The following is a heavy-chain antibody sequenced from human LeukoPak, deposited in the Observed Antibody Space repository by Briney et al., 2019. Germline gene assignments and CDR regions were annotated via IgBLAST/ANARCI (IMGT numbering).Heavy chain of an antibody. D-gene: IGHD2-21*02. J-gene: IGHJ4*02. Sequence: ETLSLTCAVYGGSFSGYYWSWIRQPPGEGLEWIGEINHSGSTNYNPSLKSRVTISVDTSKNQFSLKLSSVTAADTAVYYCARGLRAVVVTAPRFDYWGQGTLVTVSS. V-gene: IGHV4-34*01. CDR3: ARGLRAVVVTAPRFDY. CDR2: INHSGST. CDR1: GGSFSGYY.